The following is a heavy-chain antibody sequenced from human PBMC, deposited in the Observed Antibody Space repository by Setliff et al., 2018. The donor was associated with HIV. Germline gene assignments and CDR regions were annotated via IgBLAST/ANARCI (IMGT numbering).Heavy chain of an antibody. J-gene: IGHJ3*02. Sequence: PSETLSLTCTVSGGSISGFYWNWVRQPAGQGLEWIGRIYTSGNTNYNPSTNYNPSLKSRITISLETSRNQFSLRVTSVTATDTAVYYCTRQSPVAGSGAFDIWGQGTMVTVSS. CDR2: IYTSGNTNYNPST. V-gene: IGHV4-4*07. D-gene: IGHD6-19*01. CDR3: TRQSPVAGSGAFDI. CDR1: GGSISGFY.